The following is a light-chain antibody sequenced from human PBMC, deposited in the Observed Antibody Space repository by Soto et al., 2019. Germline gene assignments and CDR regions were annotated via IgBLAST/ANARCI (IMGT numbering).Light chain of an antibody. V-gene: IGKV1-5*01. CDR1: QSISSW. CDR3: QKCKVAPFT. CDR2: DAS. J-gene: IGKJ4*01. Sequence: DIHMTHAPSTLSASVLYRVSITCRASQSISSWLAWYQQKPGKAPKLLIYDASSLESGVPSRFSGSGSGTDFTLTISSLQPEDVATYYCQKCKVAPFTFGGGTKVDIK.